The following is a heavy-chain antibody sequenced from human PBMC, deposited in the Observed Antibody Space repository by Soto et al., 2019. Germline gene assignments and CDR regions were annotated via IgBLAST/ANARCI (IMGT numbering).Heavy chain of an antibody. CDR1: GDSVSSNSDA. V-gene: IGHV6-1*01. D-gene: IGHD6-13*01. J-gene: IGHJ6*02. CDR3: ARDPGYSSSWKKSYYYYGMDV. Sequence: QPLSLPSAISGDSVSSNSDACNWIRHSPSRGLEWLGRTYYRSKWYNDYAVSVKSRITINPDTSKNQFSLQLNSVTPEDTAVYYCARDPGYSSSWKKSYYYYGMDVWGQGTMVTVSS. CDR2: TYYRSKWYN.